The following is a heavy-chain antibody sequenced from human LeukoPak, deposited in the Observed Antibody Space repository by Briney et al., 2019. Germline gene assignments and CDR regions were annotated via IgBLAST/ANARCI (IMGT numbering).Heavy chain of an antibody. Sequence: GGSLRLSCAASGFTFDDYAMDWVRQAPGKGLEWVSCISWNSGSIGYADSVKGRFTISRDNAKNSLYLQMNSLRAEDTALYYCAKGGRIYDFWSGSNFDYWGQGTLVTVSS. J-gene: IGHJ4*02. V-gene: IGHV3-9*01. CDR2: ISWNSGSI. CDR3: AKGGRIYDFWSGSNFDY. CDR1: GFTFDDYA. D-gene: IGHD3-3*01.